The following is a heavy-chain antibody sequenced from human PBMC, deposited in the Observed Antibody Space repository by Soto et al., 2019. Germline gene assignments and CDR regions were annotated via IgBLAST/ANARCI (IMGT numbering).Heavy chain of an antibody. CDR2: IYYSGST. D-gene: IGHD6-13*01. CDR1: GGSFSGYC. Sequence: LEILSLTCAVYGGSFSGYCWSWIRQPPGKGLEWIGTIYYSGSTFYNPSLKSRVTISVDTSKNQFSLRLSSVTAADTAVYYCASQAAVGTRRGACYFDYWGQGTLVTVSS. CDR3: ASQAAVGTRRGACYFDY. V-gene: IGHV4-34*01. J-gene: IGHJ4*02.